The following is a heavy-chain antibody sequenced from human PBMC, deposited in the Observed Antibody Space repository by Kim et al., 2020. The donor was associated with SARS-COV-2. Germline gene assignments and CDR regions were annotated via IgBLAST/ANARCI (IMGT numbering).Heavy chain of an antibody. CDR3: AARDAVAAAGGSWFDP. CDR1: GGSISSSNW. J-gene: IGHJ5*02. Sequence: SETLSLTCAVSGGSISSSNWWSWVRQPPGKGLEWIGEIYHSGSTNYNPSLKSRVTISVDKSKNQFSLKLSSATAADTAVYYCAARDAVAAAGGSWFDPWGQGTLVTVSS. V-gene: IGHV4-4*02. D-gene: IGHD6-13*01. CDR2: IYHSGST.